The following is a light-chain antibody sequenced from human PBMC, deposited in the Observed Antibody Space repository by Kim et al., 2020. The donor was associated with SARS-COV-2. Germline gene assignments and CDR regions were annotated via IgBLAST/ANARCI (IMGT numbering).Light chain of an antibody. CDR3: TTWDATLHGRV. V-gene: IGLV1-36*01. Sequence: RQRVTISCSGVTSNIGKNYVDWYQHVPGKPPRLLIYYDDLVPSGVSERFSGSKSGTSASLIINGLQSEDEALYYCTTWDATLHGRVFGGGTQLTVL. CDR1: TSNIGKNY. J-gene: IGLJ3*02. CDR2: YDD.